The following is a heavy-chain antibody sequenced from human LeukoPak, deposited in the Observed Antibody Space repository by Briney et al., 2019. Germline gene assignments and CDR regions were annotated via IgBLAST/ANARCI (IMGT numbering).Heavy chain of an antibody. J-gene: IGHJ4*02. D-gene: IGHD2-2*01. CDR1: GYKFTNYG. Sequence: ASVKVTCKASGYKFTNYGISWVRQAPGQGLEWMGWISPYNGNTIYAQKLQGRLTMTTDTSTSTAYMELRSLRSDDTAVYYCARCPPKMVPPKHELDYWGQGTLVTVSS. CDR3: ARCPPKMVPPKHELDY. CDR2: ISPYNGNT. V-gene: IGHV1-18*01.